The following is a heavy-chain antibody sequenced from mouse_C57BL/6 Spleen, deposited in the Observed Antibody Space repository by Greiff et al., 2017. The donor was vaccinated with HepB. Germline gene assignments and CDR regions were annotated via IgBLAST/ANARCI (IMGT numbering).Heavy chain of an antibody. D-gene: IGHD1-1*01. J-gene: IGHJ1*03. Sequence: VKLVESGAELVKPGASVKMSCKASGYTFTTYPIEWMKQNHGKSLEWIGNFHPYNDDTKYNEKFKGKATLTVEKSSSTVYLELSRLTSDDSAVYYCARGYGSSWYFDVWGTGTTVTVSS. CDR2: FHPYNDDT. CDR3: ARGYGSSWYFDV. V-gene: IGHV1-47*01. CDR1: GYTFTTYP.